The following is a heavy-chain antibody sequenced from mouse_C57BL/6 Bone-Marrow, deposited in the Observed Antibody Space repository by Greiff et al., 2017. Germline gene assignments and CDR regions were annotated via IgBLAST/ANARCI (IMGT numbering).Heavy chain of an antibody. CDR3: VRGGLRHWFAY. CDR1: GFSFNTYA. Sequence: EVKLVESGGGLVQPKGSLKLSCAASGFSFNTYAMNWVRQAPGKGLEWVARIRSKSNNYATYYADSVKDRFTISRDDSESMLYLQMNNLKTEDTAMYYCVRGGLRHWFAYWGQGTLVTVSA. J-gene: IGHJ3*01. V-gene: IGHV10-1*01. CDR2: IRSKSNNYAT. D-gene: IGHD2-4*01.